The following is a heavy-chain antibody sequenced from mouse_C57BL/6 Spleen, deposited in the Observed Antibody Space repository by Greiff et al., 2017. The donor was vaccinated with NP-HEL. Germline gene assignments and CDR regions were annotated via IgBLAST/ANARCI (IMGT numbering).Heavy chain of an antibody. CDR2: ISSGSSTI. V-gene: IGHV5-17*01. D-gene: IGHD2-2*01. J-gene: IGHJ1*03. Sequence: EVHLVESGGGLVKPGGSLKLSCAASGFTFSDYGMHWVRQAPEKGLEWVAYISSGSSTIYYADTVKGRFTISRDNAKNTLFLQMTSLRSEDTAMYYCARNPIYYGYDGWDFDVWGTGTTVTVSS. CDR1: GFTFSDYG. CDR3: ARNPIYYGYDGWDFDV.